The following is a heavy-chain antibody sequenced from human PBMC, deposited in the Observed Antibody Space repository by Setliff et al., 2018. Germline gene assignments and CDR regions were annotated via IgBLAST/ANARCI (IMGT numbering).Heavy chain of an antibody. CDR2: ITSGNI. D-gene: IGHD6-13*01. Sequence: PGGSLRLSCAASGFTLSNYNMNWVRQAPGKGLEWLSYITSGNIFYADSVKGRFTISRDSAKNSLYLQMNSLRAEDTAVYYCARELGYSSTWYSHEGFNTWGQGTMVTVSS. CDR1: GFTLSNYN. J-gene: IGHJ3*02. CDR3: ARELGYSSTWYSHEGFNT. V-gene: IGHV3-21*05.